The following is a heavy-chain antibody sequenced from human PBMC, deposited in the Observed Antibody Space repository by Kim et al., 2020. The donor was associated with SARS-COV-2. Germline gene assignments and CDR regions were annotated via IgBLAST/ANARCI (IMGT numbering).Heavy chain of an antibody. J-gene: IGHJ6*02. CDR1: GDSVSSNSAA. Sequence: SQTLSLTCAISGDSVSSNSAAWNWIRQSPSRGLEWLGRTYYRSKWYNDYAVSVKSRITINPDTSKNQFSLQLNSVTPEDTAVYYCARGTEYYDFWSGLIPYYGMDVWGQGTTVTVSS. D-gene: IGHD3-3*01. CDR3: ARGTEYYDFWSGLIPYYGMDV. V-gene: IGHV6-1*01. CDR2: TYYRSKWYN.